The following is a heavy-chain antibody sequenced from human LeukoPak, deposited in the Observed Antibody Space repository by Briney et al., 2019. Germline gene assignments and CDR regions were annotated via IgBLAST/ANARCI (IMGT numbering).Heavy chain of an antibody. CDR3: ARLSSWVFEI. V-gene: IGHV3-9*01. J-gene: IGHJ3*02. D-gene: IGHD2-21*02. CDR1: GFTFDDYA. CDR2: ISWNSGSI. Sequence: GGSLRLSCAASGFTFDDYAMHWVRQAPGKGLEWVSGISWNSGSIGYADSVKGRFTISRDNAKNLLYLQMNSLRAEDTAVYFCARLSSWVFEIWGQGTMVTVSS.